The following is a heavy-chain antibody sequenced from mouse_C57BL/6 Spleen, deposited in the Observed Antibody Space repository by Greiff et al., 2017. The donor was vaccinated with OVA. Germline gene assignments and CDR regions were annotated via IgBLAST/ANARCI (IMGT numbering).Heavy chain of an antibody. CDR2: IYPRSGNT. D-gene: IGHD2-4*01. CDR3: ARRNYDASFWYFDV. J-gene: IGHJ1*03. CDR1: GYTFTSYG. V-gene: IGHV1-81*01. Sequence: VKLQESGAELARPGASVKLSCKASGYTFTSYGISWVKQRTGQGLEWIGEIYPRSGNTYYNEKFKGKATLTADKSSSTAYMELRSLTSEDSAVYFCARRNYDASFWYFDVWGTGTTVTVSS.